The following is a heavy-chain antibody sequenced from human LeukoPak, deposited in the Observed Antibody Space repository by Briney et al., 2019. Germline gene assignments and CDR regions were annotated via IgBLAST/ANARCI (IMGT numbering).Heavy chain of an antibody. CDR1: GGSISSGGYP. CDR2: IYHSGST. J-gene: IGHJ5*02. CDR3: ATGVRGVIPFDP. V-gene: IGHV4-30-2*01. D-gene: IGHD3-10*01. Sequence: SETLSLTCAVSGGSISSGGYPWSWIRQPPGKGLEWIGYIYHSGSTYYNPSLKSRVTISVDRSKNQFSLKLSSVTAADTAVYYCATGVRGVIPFDPWGQGTLVTVSS.